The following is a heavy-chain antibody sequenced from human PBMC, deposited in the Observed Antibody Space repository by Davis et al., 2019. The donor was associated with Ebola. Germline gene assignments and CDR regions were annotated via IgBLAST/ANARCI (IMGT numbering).Heavy chain of an antibody. CDR2: IYYTGNA. Sequence: PSETLSLTCTVSGVSISRHYWSWIRQPPGKRLEWIWSIYYTGNAYYNSSLASRATISVDTSKNQFSLKLTSVTAADTAMYYCSERGSSVWGQGTLVTVSS. V-gene: IGHV4-59*03. CDR1: GVSISRHY. CDR3: SERGSSV. D-gene: IGHD3-10*01. J-gene: IGHJ4*02.